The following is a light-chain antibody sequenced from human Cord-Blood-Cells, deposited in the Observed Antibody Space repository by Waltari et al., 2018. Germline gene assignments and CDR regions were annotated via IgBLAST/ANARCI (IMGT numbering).Light chain of an antibody. J-gene: IGLJ3*02. CDR3: CSYAGSSAV. V-gene: IGLV2-23*01. CDR2: EGS. CDR1: SSDVGSYNL. Sequence: QSALTQPASVSGSPGQSITISCTGTSSDVGSYNLVSWYQQHPGKAPKLMIYEGSKRPSGVSNRVSGSKSGNTASLTISGLHAEDEADYYCCSYAGSSAVFGGGTKLTVL.